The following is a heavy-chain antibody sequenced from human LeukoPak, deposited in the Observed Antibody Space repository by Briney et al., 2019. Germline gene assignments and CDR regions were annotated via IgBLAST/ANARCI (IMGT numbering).Heavy chain of an antibody. CDR3: ARDGATDY. V-gene: IGHV1-46*01. CDR2: ITASGGST. CDR1: GYTFTNYY. Sequence: ASVKVSCKASGYTFTNYYMHWVRQAPGKGLEWMGIITASGGSTTYAQKFQGRVTMTRDTSTSTVYMEMSSLRSEDTAVYYCARDGATDYWGQGTLVTVSS. J-gene: IGHJ4*02. D-gene: IGHD3-16*01.